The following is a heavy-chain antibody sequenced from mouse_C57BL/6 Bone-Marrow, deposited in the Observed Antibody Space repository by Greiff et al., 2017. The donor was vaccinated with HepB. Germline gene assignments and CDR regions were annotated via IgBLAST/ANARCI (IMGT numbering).Heavy chain of an antibody. CDR1: GYTFTSYW. V-gene: IGHV1-61*01. J-gene: IGHJ2*01. CDR2: IYPSDSET. D-gene: IGHD4-1*01. Sequence: VQLQQPGAELVRPGSSVKLSCKASGYTFTSYWMDWVKQRPGQGLEWIGNIYPSDSETHYNQKFKDKATLTVDKSSSTAYMQLSSLTSEDSAVYYCARDWDRGYYFDYWGQGTTLTVSS. CDR3: ARDWDRGYYFDY.